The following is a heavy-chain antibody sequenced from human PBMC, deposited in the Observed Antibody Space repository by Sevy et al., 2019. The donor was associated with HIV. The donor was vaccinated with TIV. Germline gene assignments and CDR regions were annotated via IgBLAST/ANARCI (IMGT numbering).Heavy chain of an antibody. Sequence: GGSLRLSCAVSGFTFSGYAMNWVRQAPGKGLEWVSAISGKGRSTHYADSVEGQFTISRDNSKNTLYLQMNSLGAEGTAVYYCAKTINSGGGVVPAANYYYYGMDVWGQGTTGTVSS. CDR1: GFTFSGYA. J-gene: IGHJ6*02. D-gene: IGHD2-2*01. V-gene: IGHV3-23*01. CDR3: AKTINSGGGVVPAANYYYYGMDV. CDR2: ISGKGRST.